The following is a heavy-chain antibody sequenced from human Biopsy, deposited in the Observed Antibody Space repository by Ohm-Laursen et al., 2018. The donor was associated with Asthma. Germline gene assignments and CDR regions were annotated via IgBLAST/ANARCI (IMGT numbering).Heavy chain of an antibody. CDR2: HDLEEGGT. CDR3: ASDVPNDYVRYYFQY. V-gene: IGHV1-24*01. CDR1: GYTLTDLS. J-gene: IGHJ4*02. Sequence: ASVTASCKISGYTLTDLSMHWVRQAPRPGLEWMGGHDLEEGGTANARRFQGRVTMTEETSTDTAYMELSSLSSDDTAVYYCASDVPNDYVRYYFQYWGQGTLVTVSS. D-gene: IGHD4-17*01.